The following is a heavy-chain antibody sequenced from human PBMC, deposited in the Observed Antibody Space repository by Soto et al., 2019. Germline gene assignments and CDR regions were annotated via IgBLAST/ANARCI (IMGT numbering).Heavy chain of an antibody. CDR1: GFTFSSYA. CDR2: ISGSGGST. V-gene: IGHV3-23*01. D-gene: IGHD3-10*01. Sequence: EVQLLESGGGLVQPGGSLRLSCAASGFTFSSYAMSWVRQAPGKGPEWVSAISGSGGSTYYADSVKGRFTISRDNTKNTLYLQMNGLRAEDTAVYYCAKDWSGFGELLRYFDYWGQGTLVTVSS. J-gene: IGHJ4*02. CDR3: AKDWSGFGELLRYFDY.